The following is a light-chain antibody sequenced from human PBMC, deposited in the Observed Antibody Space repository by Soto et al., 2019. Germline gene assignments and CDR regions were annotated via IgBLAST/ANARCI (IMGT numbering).Light chain of an antibody. CDR2: AAS. CDR1: QSISSY. CDR3: QQSYSTPPT. J-gene: IGKJ2*01. Sequence: DIQMTQSPSSLSASVGDRVIITCRASQSISSYLTWFQQKPGKAPNLLIYAASSLQSGVPSRFSGSGSGTDVTLTISSLQPEDFATYYCQQSYSTPPTFGQGTKLEIK. V-gene: IGKV1-39*01.